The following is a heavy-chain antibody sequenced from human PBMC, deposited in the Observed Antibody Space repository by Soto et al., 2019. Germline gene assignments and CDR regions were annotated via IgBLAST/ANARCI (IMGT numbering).Heavy chain of an antibody. D-gene: IGHD2-2*01. J-gene: IGHJ4*02. V-gene: IGHV1-69*13. CDR1: GGTFSSYA. Sequence: SVKVSCKASGGTFSSYAISWVRQAPGQGLEWMGGIIPIFGTANYAQKFQGRVTITADESTSTAYMELSSLRSEDTAVYYCARDLDCSSTSCAGHYWGQGTLVTVSS. CDR2: IIPIFGTA. CDR3: ARDLDCSSTSCAGHY.